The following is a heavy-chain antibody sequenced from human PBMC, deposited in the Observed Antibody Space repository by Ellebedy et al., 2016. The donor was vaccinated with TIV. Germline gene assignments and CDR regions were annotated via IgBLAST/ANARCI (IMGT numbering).Heavy chain of an antibody. Sequence: GESLKISCQASGYNFTHYWIAWVRQMPAKRLEFMGIIWPGGSDTKYSPSFQGPVTISVDKSINTTYLQWNSLKASDTAMYYCATSLSALEPWGQGTLVTVSS. CDR2: IWPGGSDT. CDR1: GYNFTHYW. V-gene: IGHV5-51*01. CDR3: ATSLSALEP. D-gene: IGHD2/OR15-2a*01. J-gene: IGHJ5*02.